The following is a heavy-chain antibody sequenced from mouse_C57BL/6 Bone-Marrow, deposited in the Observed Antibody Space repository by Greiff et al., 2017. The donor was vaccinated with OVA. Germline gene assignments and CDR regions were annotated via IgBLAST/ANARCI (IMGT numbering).Heavy chain of an antibody. Sequence: EVHLVESGGGLVKPGGSLKLSCAASGFTFSDYGMHWVRQAPEKGLEWVAYISSGSSTIYYADTVKGRFTISRDNAKNTLFLQMTSLRSEDTAMYYCARAGLLLLAWFAYWGQGTLVTVSA. CDR1: GFTFSDYG. D-gene: IGHD1-1*01. CDR2: ISSGSSTI. J-gene: IGHJ3*01. CDR3: ARAGLLLLAWFAY. V-gene: IGHV5-17*01.